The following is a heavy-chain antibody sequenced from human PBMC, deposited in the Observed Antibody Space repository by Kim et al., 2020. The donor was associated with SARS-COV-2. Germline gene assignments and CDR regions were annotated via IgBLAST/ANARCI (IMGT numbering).Heavy chain of an antibody. Sequence: GGSLRLSCAASGFTFSSYGMHWVRQAPGKGLEWVAVISYDGSNKYYADSVKGRFTISRDNSKNTLYLQMNSLRAEDTAVYYCAKDSIAARGYFDYWGQGTLVTVSS. CDR3: AKDSIAARGYFDY. D-gene: IGHD6-6*01. CDR1: GFTFSSYG. V-gene: IGHV3-30*18. J-gene: IGHJ4*02. CDR2: ISYDGSNK.